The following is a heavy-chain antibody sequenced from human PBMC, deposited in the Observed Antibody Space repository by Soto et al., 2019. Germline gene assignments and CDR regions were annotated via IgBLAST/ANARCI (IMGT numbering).Heavy chain of an antibody. Sequence: QVQLVESGGGVVQPGRSLRLSCAASGFTFSSYGMHWVRQAPGKGLEWVAVIWYDGSNKYYADSVKGRFTISRDNSKNTLYLQMNSLRAEDTAVYYCARVEDGYNRGIDYWGQGTLVTVSS. CDR3: ARVEDGYNRGIDY. D-gene: IGHD5-12*01. J-gene: IGHJ4*02. CDR2: IWYDGSNK. V-gene: IGHV3-33*01. CDR1: GFTFSSYG.